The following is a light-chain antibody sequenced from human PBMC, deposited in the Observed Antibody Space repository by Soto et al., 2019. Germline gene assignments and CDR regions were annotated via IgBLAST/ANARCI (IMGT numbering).Light chain of an antibody. CDR2: GAS. Sequence: EIVMTQSPATLSVSPGERATLSCRASQSVSSNLAWYQQKPGQAPRLLIYGASTRATGIPARFSGSGSGTEFTLTISSLQSEDFAVYFCQQCGSSRRTFGQGTRLEIK. CDR1: QSVSSN. CDR3: QQCGSSRRT. J-gene: IGKJ1*01. V-gene: IGKV3-15*01.